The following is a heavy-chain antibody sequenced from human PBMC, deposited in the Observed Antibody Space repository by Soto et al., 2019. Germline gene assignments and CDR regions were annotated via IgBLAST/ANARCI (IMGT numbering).Heavy chain of an antibody. CDR1: GGTFSTYS. CDR2: IIPIFGTA. D-gene: IGHD1-26*01. J-gene: IGHJ4*02. Sequence: QVQLVQSGAEVKKPGSSVKVSCKTSGGTFSTYSIVWVRQAPGEGLEWMGGIIPIFGTANYAQKFQDRVTITADKSTNTAFMELSRLQSEETAMYYLARSSGNNYGVGTNYYFDYWGEGTLVTVSS. CDR3: ARSSGNNYGVGTNYYFDY. V-gene: IGHV1-69*06.